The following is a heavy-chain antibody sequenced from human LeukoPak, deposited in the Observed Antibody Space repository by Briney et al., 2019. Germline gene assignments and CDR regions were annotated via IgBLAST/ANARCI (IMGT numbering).Heavy chain of an antibody. D-gene: IGHD3-22*01. CDR3: ARRGDYYDSSGYYYVSGPFDY. CDR2: IYYSGST. J-gene: IGHJ4*02. V-gene: IGHV4-59*08. Sequence: SETLSLTCTVSGDSISNYYWSWIRQPPGKGLEWIGYIYYSGSTYYNPSLKSRVTISVDTSKNQFSLKLSSVTAADTAVYYCARRGDYYDSSGYYYVSGPFDYWGQGTLVTVSS. CDR1: GDSISNYY.